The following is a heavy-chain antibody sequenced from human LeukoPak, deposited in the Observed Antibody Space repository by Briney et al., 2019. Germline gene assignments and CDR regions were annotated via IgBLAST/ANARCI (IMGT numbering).Heavy chain of an antibody. CDR1: GYTFTDYF. V-gene: IGHV1-2*02. CDR3: ARELSAVGRWGAFDM. Sequence: GASVKVSCKASGYTFTDYFIHWIRQAPGQGLEWMGWINPNSGATSYAQKFQGRVTMTRDTSINTGNMELTRLRLDDTAVYYCARELSAVGRWGAFDMWGQGTMVTVSS. J-gene: IGHJ3*02. D-gene: IGHD6-13*01. CDR2: INPNSGAT.